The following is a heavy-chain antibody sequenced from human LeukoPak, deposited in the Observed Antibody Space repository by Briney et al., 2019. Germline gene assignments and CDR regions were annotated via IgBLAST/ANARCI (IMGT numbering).Heavy chain of an antibody. V-gene: IGHV3-23*01. J-gene: IGHJ5*02. Sequence: GGSLRLSCAASGYTFSGYWMQWVRQAPGKGLEWVSGISASGGSTYYADSVKGRFTISRDNSKNTLYLQMNSLRAEDTAVYYCAKAFTVTRVYNCLDPWGQGTLVTVSS. CDR2: ISASGGST. CDR3: AKAFTVTRVYNCLDP. CDR1: GYTFSGYW. D-gene: IGHD4-17*01.